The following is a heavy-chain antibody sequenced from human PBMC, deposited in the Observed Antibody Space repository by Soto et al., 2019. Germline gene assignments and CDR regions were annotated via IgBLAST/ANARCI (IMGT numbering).Heavy chain of an antibody. CDR2: INAYNGNT. V-gene: IGHV1-18*01. J-gene: IGHJ5*02. CDR1: GYTFTSYG. CDR3: ARVLPPFDP. Sequence: QVQLVQSGAEVKKPGASVKVSCKASGYTFTSYGISWVRQATGQGLERMGWINAYNGNTNYAQKLQGRVTMPTDTSTSTAYMELRRVRSDDTAVYYCARVLPPFDPGGQGTLVTVSS.